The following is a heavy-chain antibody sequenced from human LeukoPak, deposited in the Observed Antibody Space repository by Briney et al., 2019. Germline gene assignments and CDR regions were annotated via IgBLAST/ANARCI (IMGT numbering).Heavy chain of an antibody. J-gene: IGHJ4*02. D-gene: IGHD3-22*01. CDR2: ISGSGGST. CDR1: GFTFSSYA. CDR3: ANPGLYDSSGYYTDPFDY. V-gene: IGHV3-23*01. Sequence: GGSLRLSCAASGFTFSSYAMSWVRQAPGKGLEWVSAISGSGGSTYYADSVKGRFTISRGNSKNTLYLQMNSLRAEDTAVYYCANPGLYDSSGYYTDPFDYWGQGTLVTVSS.